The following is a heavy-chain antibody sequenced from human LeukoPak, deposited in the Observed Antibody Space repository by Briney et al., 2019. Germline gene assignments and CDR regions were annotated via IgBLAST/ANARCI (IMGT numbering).Heavy chain of an antibody. CDR3: ARRPLAYCGGDCEADY. V-gene: IGHV5-51*01. CDR1: GYSFTSYW. D-gene: IGHD2-21*02. Sequence: GESLKISCKGSGYSFTSYWIGWVRQMPGKGLKWMGIIYPGDSDTRYSPSFQGQVTISADKSISTAYLQWSSLKASDTAMYYCARRPLAYCGGDCEADYWGQGTLVTVPS. CDR2: IYPGDSDT. J-gene: IGHJ4*02.